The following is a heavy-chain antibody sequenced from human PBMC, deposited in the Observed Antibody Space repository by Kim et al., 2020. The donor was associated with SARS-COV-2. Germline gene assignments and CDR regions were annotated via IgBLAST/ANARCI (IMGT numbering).Heavy chain of an antibody. CDR3: ARDGFGGSYYIDS. J-gene: IGHJ4*02. D-gene: IGHD1-26*01. Sequence: YNPSLKSRVTMSVDTSKNQVSLKLSSVTAADTAVYYCARDGFGGSYYIDSWGQGTLVTVSS. V-gene: IGHV4-4*07.